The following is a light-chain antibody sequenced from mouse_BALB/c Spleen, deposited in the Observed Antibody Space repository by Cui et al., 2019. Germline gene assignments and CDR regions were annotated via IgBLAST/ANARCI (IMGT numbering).Light chain of an antibody. Sequence: QIVLTQSPALMSAYLGDKVTMTCSASSSVSYMYRYQQKPRSPPKPWIYLTSNLASGVPARFSGSGSGTSYSLTISSMEAEDAATDYCQQWSSNPWTFGGGTKLEIK. J-gene: IGKJ1*01. CDR3: QQWSSNPWT. CDR2: LTS. CDR1: SSVSY. V-gene: IGKV4-68*01.